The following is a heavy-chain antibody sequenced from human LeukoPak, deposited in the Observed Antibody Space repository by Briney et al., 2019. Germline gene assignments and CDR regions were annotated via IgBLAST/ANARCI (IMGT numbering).Heavy chain of an antibody. Sequence: GGSLRLSCAASGFTFSDAWINWVRQAPGKGLEWVGRIKRKTEGGTTDYGAPVKGRFTISRDDSKNTLYLQMNSLKTEDTAFYYCTTGNFGPYWGQGTLVTVSS. D-gene: IGHD3-10*01. V-gene: IGHV3-15*07. CDR2: IKRKTEGGTT. CDR3: TTGNFGPY. CDR1: GFTFSDAW. J-gene: IGHJ4*02.